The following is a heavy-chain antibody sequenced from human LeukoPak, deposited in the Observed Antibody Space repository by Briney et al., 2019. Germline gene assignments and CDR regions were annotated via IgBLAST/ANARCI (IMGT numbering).Heavy chain of an antibody. CDR1: GGSINNYY. Sequence: SETLSLTCTVSGGSINNYYWTWTRQPQGKGLECIGYVYYTGSTYYNPSLKSRVTISVDTSRNQFSLKLNSVTAADTAVYYCARDSSTVTTRHFDYWGQGTLVTVSS. V-gene: IGHV4-59*01. D-gene: IGHD4-17*01. J-gene: IGHJ4*02. CDR3: ARDSSTVTTRHFDY. CDR2: VYYTGST.